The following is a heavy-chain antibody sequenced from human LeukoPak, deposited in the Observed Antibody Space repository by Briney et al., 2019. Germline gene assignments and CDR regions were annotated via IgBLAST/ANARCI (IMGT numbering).Heavy chain of an antibody. CDR2: IIPMFGTA. Sequence: ASVKVSCKASGGTFSSYAISWVRQAPGQGLEWMGGIIPMFGTAKYAQKFQGRVTITADKSTSTAYMELSSLRSEDTAVYYCARIVAAGIPFFDYWGQGTLVTVSS. CDR3: ARIVAAGIPFFDY. J-gene: IGHJ4*02. V-gene: IGHV1-69*06. D-gene: IGHD5-12*01. CDR1: GGTFSSYA.